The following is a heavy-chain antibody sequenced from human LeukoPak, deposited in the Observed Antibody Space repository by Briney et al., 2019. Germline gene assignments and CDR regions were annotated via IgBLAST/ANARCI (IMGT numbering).Heavy chain of an antibody. CDR2: IRSSSSYI. J-gene: IGHJ3*02. CDR3: ARRRYCTSRSCLLERYAFEI. V-gene: IGHV3-21*01. Sequence: GGSLRLSCAASGFTFSSYSMNWVRQAPGKGLEWVSSIRSSSSYIYYADSVKGRLTISRDNAKNSLYLQLNSLRAEDTAVYYGARRRYCTSRSCLLERYAFEIWGQGTMVTVFS. D-gene: IGHD2-2*01. CDR1: GFTFSSYS.